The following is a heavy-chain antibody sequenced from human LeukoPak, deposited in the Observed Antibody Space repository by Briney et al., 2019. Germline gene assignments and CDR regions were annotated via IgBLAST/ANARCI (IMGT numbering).Heavy chain of an antibody. Sequence: GGSLRLSCAASGFTFSDYYMSWIRQAPGKGLEWVSYISSSGSTIYYADSVKGRFTTSRDNAKNSLYLQMNSLRAEDTAVYYCASHSITMVRGAIRSFDYWGQGTLVTVSS. V-gene: IGHV3-11*01. CDR2: ISSSGSTI. J-gene: IGHJ4*02. D-gene: IGHD3-10*01. CDR1: GFTFSDYY. CDR3: ASHSITMVRGAIRSFDY.